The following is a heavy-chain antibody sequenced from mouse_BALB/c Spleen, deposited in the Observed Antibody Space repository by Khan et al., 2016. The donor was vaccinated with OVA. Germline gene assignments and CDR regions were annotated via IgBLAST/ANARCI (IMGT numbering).Heavy chain of an antibody. V-gene: IGHV3-2*02. J-gene: IGHJ2*01. CDR3: ARSGYYGFDY. Sequence: EVQLQESGPGLVKPSQSLSLTCTVTGYSITSDYAWNWIRQFPGNKVEWMGYISYSGSTSYNPSLKSRISITRDTSKNQFFLQLNSVTTEDTATYYCARSGYYGFDYWGQGTTLTVSS. D-gene: IGHD1-1*01. CDR2: ISYSGST. CDR1: GYSITSDYA.